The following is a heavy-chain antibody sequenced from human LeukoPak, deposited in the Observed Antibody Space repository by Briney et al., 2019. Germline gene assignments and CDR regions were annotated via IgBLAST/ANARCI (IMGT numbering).Heavy chain of an antibody. V-gene: IGHV3-48*02. D-gene: IGHD3-22*01. CDR1: GFTFSSYS. J-gene: IGHJ4*02. Sequence: GGSLRLSCAASGFTFSSYSMTWVRQAPGEGLEWVSYISSSSSTIYYADSVKGRFTISRDNAKNSLYLQMNSLRDEDTAVYYCARDLPPVRYYDSSGYPLDYWGQGTLVTVSS. CDR2: ISSSSSTI. CDR3: ARDLPPVRYYDSSGYPLDY.